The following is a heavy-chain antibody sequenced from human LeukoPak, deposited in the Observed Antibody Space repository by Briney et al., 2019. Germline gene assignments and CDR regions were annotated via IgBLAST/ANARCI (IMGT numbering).Heavy chain of an antibody. V-gene: IGHV1-69*13. CDR1: GGTFSSYA. Sequence: ASVKVSCKASGGTFSSYAISWVRQAPGQGLEWMGGIIPIFGTANYAQKFQGRVTITADESTSTAYMELSSLRSEDTAVYYCAREGRSRGGWYLMNYYYYYMDVWGKGTTVTISS. D-gene: IGHD6-19*01. J-gene: IGHJ6*03. CDR2: IIPIFGTA. CDR3: AREGRSRGGWYLMNYYYYYMDV.